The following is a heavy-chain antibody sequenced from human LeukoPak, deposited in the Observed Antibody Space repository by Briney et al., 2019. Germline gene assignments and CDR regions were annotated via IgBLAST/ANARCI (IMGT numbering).Heavy chain of an antibody. CDR1: GYTFTIYG. CDR3: AGEMATIVDQFDY. Sequence: ASVKVSCKASGYTFTIYGISWVRQAPGQGLEWMGWISPYNGNTNYAQKLQGRVTMTTDTSTTTAYMELRSLRSDDTAVYYCAGEMATIVDQFDYWGQGTLVTVSS. V-gene: IGHV1-18*01. D-gene: IGHD5-24*01. J-gene: IGHJ4*02. CDR2: ISPYNGNT.